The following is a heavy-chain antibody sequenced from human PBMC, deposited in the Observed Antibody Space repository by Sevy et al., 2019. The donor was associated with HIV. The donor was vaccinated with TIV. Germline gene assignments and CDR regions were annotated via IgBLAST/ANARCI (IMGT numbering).Heavy chain of an antibody. D-gene: IGHD5-12*01. CDR3: ARGGMATMGAAFDI. CDR2: IIPILGIA. J-gene: IGHJ3*02. CDR1: GGTFSSYA. Sequence: ASLKVSCKASGGTFSSYAISWVRQAPGQGLEWMGRIIPILGIANYAQKFQGRVTITADKSTSTAYMGLRSLRSEDTAVYYCARGGMATMGAAFDIWGQGTMVTVSS. V-gene: IGHV1-69*04.